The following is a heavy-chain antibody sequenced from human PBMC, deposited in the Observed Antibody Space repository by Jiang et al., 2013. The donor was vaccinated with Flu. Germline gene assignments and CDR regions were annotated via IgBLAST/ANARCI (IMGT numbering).Heavy chain of an antibody. V-gene: IGHV1-18*01. D-gene: IGHD6-19*01. CDR2: ISAYNGNT. Sequence: CGAEVKKPEASVKVSCKASGYTFTNYGINWVRQAPGQGPEWMGWISAYNGNTSYAQRLQGRVTMTTDTSTSTAYMELRSLRSDDTAVFYCARGGKYSSGWYVGYWGQGTLVTVSS. CDR1: GYTFTNYG. CDR3: ARGGKYSSGWYVGY. J-gene: IGHJ4*02.